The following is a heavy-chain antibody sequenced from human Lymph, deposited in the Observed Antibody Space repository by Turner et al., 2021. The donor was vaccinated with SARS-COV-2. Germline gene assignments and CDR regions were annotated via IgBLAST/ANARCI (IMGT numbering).Heavy chain of an antibody. CDR1: GTFFSTYS. J-gene: IGHJ4*02. Sequence: ELLVASGGRLVTPGGFLRPSSAASGTFFSTYSMNWVRQAPGKGLEWISSISSSSSYIYYADSVKGRFTISRDDAKNSLYLQMNSLRAEDTAVYYCARDIPTTADYFDYWGQGTLVTVSS. D-gene: IGHD4-17*01. CDR2: ISSSSSYI. V-gene: IGHV3-21*01. CDR3: ARDIPTTADYFDY.